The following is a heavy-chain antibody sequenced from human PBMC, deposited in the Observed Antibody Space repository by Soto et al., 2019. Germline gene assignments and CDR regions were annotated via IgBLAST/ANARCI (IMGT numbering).Heavy chain of an antibody. CDR3: AKLLPSRIAARQHYYYYYGMDV. CDR1: GFTFSSYA. Sequence: GGSLRLSCAASGFTFSSYAMSWVRQAPGKGLEWVSAISGSGGSTYYADSVKGRFTISRDNSKNTLYLQMNSLRAEDTAVYYCAKLLPSRIAARQHYYYYYGMDVWGQGTTVTVSS. CDR2: ISGSGGST. J-gene: IGHJ6*02. V-gene: IGHV3-23*01. D-gene: IGHD6-6*01.